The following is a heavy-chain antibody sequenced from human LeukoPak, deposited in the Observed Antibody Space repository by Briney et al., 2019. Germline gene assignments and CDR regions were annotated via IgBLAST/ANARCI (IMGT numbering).Heavy chain of an antibody. D-gene: IGHD3-16*02. V-gene: IGHV3-21*01. Sequence: GGSLRLSCAASGFTFGSYSMNWVRQAPGKGLEWVSSISSSSSYIYYADSVKGRFTISRDNAKNSLYLQMNSLRAEDTAVYYCATGGDYVWGSYRYTHYWSQGTLVTVSS. CDR2: ISSSSSYI. J-gene: IGHJ4*02. CDR3: ATGGDYVWGSYRYTHY. CDR1: GFTFGSYS.